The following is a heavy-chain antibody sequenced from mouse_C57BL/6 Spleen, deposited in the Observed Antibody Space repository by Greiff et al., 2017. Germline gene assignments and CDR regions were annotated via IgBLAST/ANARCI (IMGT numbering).Heavy chain of an antibody. CDR3: ARPLLTDYYAMDY. CDR1: GYTFTDYY. Sequence: VQLQQSGPELVKPGASVKISCKASGYTFTDYYMNWVKQSHGKSLEWIGDINPNNGGTSYNQKFKGKATLTVDKSSSTAYMEIRSLTSEDSAVYYCARPLLTDYYAMDYWGQGTSVTVSS. J-gene: IGHJ4*01. CDR2: INPNNGGT. D-gene: IGHD6-1*01. V-gene: IGHV1-26*01.